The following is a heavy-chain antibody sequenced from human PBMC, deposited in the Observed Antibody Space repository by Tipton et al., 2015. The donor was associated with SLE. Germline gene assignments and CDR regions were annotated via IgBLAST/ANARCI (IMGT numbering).Heavy chain of an antibody. V-gene: IGHV4-39*07. CDR1: GGSVSSSSKY. D-gene: IGHD6-19*01. CDR2: IYYTGTTT. CDR3: ARGVAERLGLDF. J-gene: IGHJ4*02. Sequence: TLSLTCTVSGGSVSSSSKYWAWIRQPPGKGLEWIGSIYYTGTTTYYNSFLKSRVTMSVDPSKMQFSLNLNSVTAADTALYFCARGVAERLGLDFWGQGSLVTVSS.